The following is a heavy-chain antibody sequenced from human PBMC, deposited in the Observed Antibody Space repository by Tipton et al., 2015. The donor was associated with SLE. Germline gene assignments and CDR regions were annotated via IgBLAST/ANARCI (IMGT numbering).Heavy chain of an antibody. D-gene: IGHD1-26*01. Sequence: TLSLTCNVSGGPISRNYWSWIRQPPGKGLEWMGYVYDSWTTNYNPSLEGRVTMSVDTSRNQFSLKRTSVTAADTAVYYCARPSGNYWGQGKLVSVSS. J-gene: IGHJ4*02. CDR3: ARPSGNY. CDR2: VYDSWTT. V-gene: IGHV4-59*08. CDR1: GGPISRNY.